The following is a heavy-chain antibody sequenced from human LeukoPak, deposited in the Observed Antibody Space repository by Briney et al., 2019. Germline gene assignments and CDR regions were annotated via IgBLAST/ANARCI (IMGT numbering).Heavy chain of an antibody. J-gene: IGHJ4*02. Sequence: GGSLRLSCAASGFTFSSYAMSWVRQAPGKGLEWVSAISGSGDSTYYADSVKGRFTISRDNSKNTLYLQMNSLRAEDTAVYYCAKRRRNSGWSPRFDYWGQGTLVTVSS. D-gene: IGHD6-19*01. V-gene: IGHV3-23*01. CDR1: GFTFSSYA. CDR3: AKRRRNSGWSPRFDY. CDR2: ISGSGDST.